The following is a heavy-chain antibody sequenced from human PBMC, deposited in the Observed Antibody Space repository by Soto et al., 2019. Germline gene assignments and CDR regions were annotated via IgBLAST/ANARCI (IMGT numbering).Heavy chain of an antibody. Sequence: PSETVYLTCTVSGGSISSYFWTWIRQPPGKGLEWIGYIYSSGRTNYNPSLKSRVTVSVDTSKNQLSLKLRSVTAADTAVYYCKRDRGSGSRNQWFGPWGQGTLVTVDS. D-gene: IGHD3-22*01. J-gene: IGHJ5*02. CDR1: GGSISSYF. V-gene: IGHV4-59*01. CDR2: IYSSGRT. CDR3: KRDRGSGSRNQWFGP.